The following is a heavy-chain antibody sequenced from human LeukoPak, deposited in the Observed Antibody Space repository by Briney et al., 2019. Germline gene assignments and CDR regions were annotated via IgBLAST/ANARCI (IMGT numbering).Heavy chain of an antibody. J-gene: IGHJ4*02. D-gene: IGHD3-10*01. Sequence: SETLSLTCTVSGGSISSYYWSWIRQPPGKGLEWIGYIYYSGSTNHNPSLKSRVTISVDTSKNQFSLKLSSVTAADTAVYYCARGRGSGSYLGYYFDYWGQGTLVTVSS. CDR2: IYYSGST. CDR1: GGSISSYY. V-gene: IGHV4-59*01. CDR3: ARGRGSGSYLGYYFDY.